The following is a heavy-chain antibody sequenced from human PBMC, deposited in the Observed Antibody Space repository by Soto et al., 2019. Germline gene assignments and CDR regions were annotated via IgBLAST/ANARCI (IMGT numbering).Heavy chain of an antibody. V-gene: IGHV3-21*01. D-gene: IGHD6-25*01. CDR2: ISGGSAYI. CDR1: GFIFSSCY. Sequence: KPGGSLRLSXVGPGFIFSSCYMNWVRQAPGKGLEWVSSISGGSAYIYYADSVKGRFTISRDNAKNSLYLEMNSLRVEDTAVYYCVRVWRLVGRYGMDVWGQGTTVTVSS. J-gene: IGHJ6*02. CDR3: VRVWRLVGRYGMDV.